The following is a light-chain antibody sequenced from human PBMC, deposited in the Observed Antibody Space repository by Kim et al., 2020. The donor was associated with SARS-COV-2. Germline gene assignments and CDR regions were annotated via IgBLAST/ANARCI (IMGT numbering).Light chain of an antibody. CDR1: VSSIASTG. J-gene: IGLJ2*01. V-gene: IGLV6-57*03. CDR3: QSYDSSNHVV. CDR2: ADN. Sequence: KPTPRPGTPSVSSIASTGVHWYQKRPGSAPTTVIFADNQSPSGVPDRFSGSIDSSSNSASLTISGLKTEDEADYYCQSYDSSNHVVFGGGTQLTVL.